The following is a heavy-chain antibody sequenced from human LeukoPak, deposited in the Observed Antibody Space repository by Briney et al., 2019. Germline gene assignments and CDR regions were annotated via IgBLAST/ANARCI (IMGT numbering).Heavy chain of an antibody. D-gene: IGHD1-26*01. Sequence: ASVKVSCKASGYTFTGYYMHWVRQAPGQGLEWMGWINPNSGGTNYAQKFQGRVTMTRDTSISTAYMELSRLRSDDTAVYYCVRPEPGGGSGSYQGTFDYRGQGTLVTVSS. CDR2: INPNSGGT. V-gene: IGHV1-2*02. CDR3: VRPEPGGGSGSYQGTFDY. CDR1: GYTFTGYY. J-gene: IGHJ4*02.